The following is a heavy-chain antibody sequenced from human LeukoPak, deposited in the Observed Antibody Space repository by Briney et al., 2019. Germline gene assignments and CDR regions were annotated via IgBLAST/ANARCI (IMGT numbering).Heavy chain of an antibody. D-gene: IGHD5-24*01. J-gene: IGHJ4*02. CDR2: ISASSTYI. V-gene: IGHV3-21*01. Sequence: PGGPLRLSCAASGFTFSSYSMNWVRQAPGKGLEWVSSISASSTYIYYADSVKGRFTISRDNAKNSLYLQMNSLRAEDTAVYYCARVGDGYNLNDYWGQGTLVTVSS. CDR1: GFTFSSYS. CDR3: ARVGDGYNLNDY.